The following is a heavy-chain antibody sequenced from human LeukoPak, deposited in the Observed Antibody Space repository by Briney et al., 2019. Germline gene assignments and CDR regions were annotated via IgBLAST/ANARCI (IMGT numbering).Heavy chain of an antibody. J-gene: IGHJ3*02. Sequence: PGGSLRLSCAASRFSFSDYYMSWIRQAPGKGLEWVSYISVSGFTIYYADSVKGRFAISRDNAENSLYLEVNSLRAEDTAVYYCARESSGHLNAFDIWGQGTMVTVSS. CDR3: ARESSGHLNAFDI. CDR2: ISVSGFTI. V-gene: IGHV3-11*01. D-gene: IGHD6-19*01. CDR1: RFSFSDYY.